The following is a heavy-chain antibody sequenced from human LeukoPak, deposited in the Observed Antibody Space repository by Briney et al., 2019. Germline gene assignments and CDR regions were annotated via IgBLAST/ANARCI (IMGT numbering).Heavy chain of an antibody. CDR1: GGSFSGYY. J-gene: IGHJ4*02. D-gene: IGHD5-18*01. Sequence: SETLSLTCAVYGGSFSGYYWSWIRQPPGKGLEWVGEINHSGSTNYNPAFKSRLTISVDTSKNQFSLKLSSVTAADTAVYYCARGRIQLWLPPFDHWGQGTLVTVSS. V-gene: IGHV4-34*01. CDR3: ARGRIQLWLPPFDH. CDR2: INHSGST.